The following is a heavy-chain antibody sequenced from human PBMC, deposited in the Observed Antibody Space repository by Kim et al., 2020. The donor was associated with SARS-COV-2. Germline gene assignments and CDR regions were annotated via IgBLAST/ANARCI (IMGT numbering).Heavy chain of an antibody. CDR3: AKDLYYYDSSGYINPLFDY. Sequence: GGSLRLSCAASGFTFDDYAMHWVRQAPGKGLEWVSGISWNSGSIGYADSVKGRFTISRDNAKNPLYLQMNSLRAEDTALYYCAKDLYYYDSSGYINPLFDYWGQGTLVTVSS. J-gene: IGHJ4*02. CDR2: ISWNSGSI. D-gene: IGHD3-22*01. V-gene: IGHV3-9*01. CDR1: GFTFDDYA.